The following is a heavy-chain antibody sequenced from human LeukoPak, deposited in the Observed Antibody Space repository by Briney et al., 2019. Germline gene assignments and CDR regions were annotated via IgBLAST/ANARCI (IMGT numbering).Heavy chain of an antibody. J-gene: IGHJ5*02. D-gene: IGHD2-15*01. Sequence: SETLSLTCTVSGSSISSYYWSWIRQPPGKGLEWIGYIYYSGSTNYNPSLKSRVTISVDTSKNQFSLKLSSVTAADTAVYYCARRVYCSGGSCYSLASWFDPWGQGTLVTVSS. CDR1: GSSISSYY. V-gene: IGHV4-59*08. CDR2: IYYSGST. CDR3: ARRVYCSGGSCYSLASWFDP.